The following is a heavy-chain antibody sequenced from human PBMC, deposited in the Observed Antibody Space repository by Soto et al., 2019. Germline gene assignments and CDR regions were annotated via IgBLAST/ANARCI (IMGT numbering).Heavy chain of an antibody. D-gene: IGHD4-17*01. Sequence: GGSLRLSCAASGFTFRRDGMSWVRQAPGKGLEWVSLITDNGGSTYYADSVKGRFTISRDNTKNTLFLQMSSLRAEDTAVYYCAKERATTTAFDYWGQGALVTVSS. J-gene: IGHJ4*02. CDR3: AKERATTTAFDY. CDR1: GFTFRRDG. CDR2: ITDNGGST. V-gene: IGHV3-23*01.